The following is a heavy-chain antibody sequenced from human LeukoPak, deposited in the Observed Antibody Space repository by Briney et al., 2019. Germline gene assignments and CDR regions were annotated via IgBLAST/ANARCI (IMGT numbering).Heavy chain of an antibody. CDR1: GGSISSGGYS. J-gene: IGHJ4*02. D-gene: IGHD6-13*01. CDR3: AKSGGGIAAAANY. CDR2: IYHSGST. V-gene: IGHV4-30-2*01. Sequence: SETLSLTCAVSGGSISSGGYSWSWIRQPPGKGLEWIGYIYHSGSTYYNPSLKSRVTISVDRSKNQFSLKLSSVTAADTAVYYCAKSGGGIAAAANYWGQGTLVTVSS.